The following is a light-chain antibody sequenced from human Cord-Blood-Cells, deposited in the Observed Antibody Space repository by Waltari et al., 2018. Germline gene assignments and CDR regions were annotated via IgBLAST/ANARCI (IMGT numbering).Light chain of an antibody. V-gene: IGLV3-1*01. CDR1: KLGDKY. CDR3: QAWDSSNVV. Sequence: SYELTQPPSVSVSPGQTASITCSGDKLGDKYACWYQQEPGQPPVLVIYQDSKRTAGILRRFAGTNSGNTATLTISGTQAMDEADYYCQAWDSSNVVFGGGTKLTVL. J-gene: IGLJ2*01. CDR2: QDS.